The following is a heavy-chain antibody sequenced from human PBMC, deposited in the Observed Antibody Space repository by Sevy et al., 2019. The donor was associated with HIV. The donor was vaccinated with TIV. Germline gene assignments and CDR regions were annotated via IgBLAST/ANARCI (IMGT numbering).Heavy chain of an antibody. J-gene: IGHJ3*02. CDR1: GFIFSSFA. V-gene: IGHV3-23*01. CDR2: ISGSGHST. CDR3: AKEGNFWSGRHAFDI. D-gene: IGHD3-3*01. Sequence: GGSLRLSCAASGFIFSSFAMSWVRQAPGKGLEWVSAISGSGHSTYNADSVKGRFTISRDISKNTLYLQMNSLRAEDTAVYYRAKEGNFWSGRHAFDIWGQGTTVTVSS.